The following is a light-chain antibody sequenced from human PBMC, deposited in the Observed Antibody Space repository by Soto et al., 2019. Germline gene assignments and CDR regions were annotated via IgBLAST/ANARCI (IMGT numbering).Light chain of an antibody. Sequence: DVVMTQSPRSLPVTLGQQASISCRSNQSLVHSDGIAYFSWFQQRPGRSPRCLIYKVSNRDSGVPARFSGNGSGTGFALKISRVEAEDVGVYYCMQGTHWPITFGQGTRLEIK. V-gene: IGKV2-30*02. CDR1: QSLVHSDGIAY. CDR3: MQGTHWPIT. CDR2: KVS. J-gene: IGKJ5*01.